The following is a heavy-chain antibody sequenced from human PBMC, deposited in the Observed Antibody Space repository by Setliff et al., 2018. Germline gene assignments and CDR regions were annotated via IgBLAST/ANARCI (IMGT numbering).Heavy chain of an antibody. CDR2: ISHSGDP. D-gene: IGHD3-3*01. J-gene: IGHJ5*02. CDR1: GGSSSGYH. CDR3: ARAPQYSNFWYALSWFDP. V-gene: IGHV4-34*01. Sequence: TSETLSLTCAVYGGSSSGYHWSWIRQPPGKGLEWIGEISHSGDPNYNPSLKSRVTISLDTSKNQFSLKLTSVTAADTAVYYCARAPQYSNFWYALSWFDPWGQGTLVTVSS.